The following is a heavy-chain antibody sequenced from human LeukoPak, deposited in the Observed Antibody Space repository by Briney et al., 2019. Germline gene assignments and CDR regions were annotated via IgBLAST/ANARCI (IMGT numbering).Heavy chain of an antibody. J-gene: IGHJ4*02. CDR1: GFTFSSYS. D-gene: IGHD3-3*01. Sequence: GGSLRLSCAASGFTFSSYSMNWVRQAPGKGLEWVSSISSSSSYIYYADSMKGRFTISRDNAKNSLYLQMNSLRAEDTAVYYCAREWKEDDFWSGYYTGVDYWGQGTLVTVSS. CDR3: AREWKEDDFWSGYYTGVDY. V-gene: IGHV3-21*01. CDR2: ISSSSSYI.